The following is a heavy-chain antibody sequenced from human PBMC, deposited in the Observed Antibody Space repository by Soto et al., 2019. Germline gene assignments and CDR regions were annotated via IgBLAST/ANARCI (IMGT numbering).Heavy chain of an antibody. CDR2: ISAYNGNT. CDR3: ARNSSGWYGRSAFDI. Sequence: QFQVVQSEAEGKKPWASVKVSCKASGYTFTSYGISWVRQAPGQGLEGMGWISAYNGNTNYAQKIQGRVTMTTYTSTSTAYMELRSLRSDDTDVYYCARNSSGWYGRSAFDIWGQGKMVTVSS. J-gene: IGHJ3*02. D-gene: IGHD6-19*01. V-gene: IGHV1-18*01. CDR1: GYTFTSYG.